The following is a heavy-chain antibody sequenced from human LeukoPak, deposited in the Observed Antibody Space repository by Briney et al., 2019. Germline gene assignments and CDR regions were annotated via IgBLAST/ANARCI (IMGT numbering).Heavy chain of an antibody. CDR3: AREKDYGDYAVDASDI. V-gene: IGHV1-69*01. D-gene: IGHD4-17*01. Sequence: GSSVKVSCKASGGTFSSYAISWVRQAPGQGLEWMGGIIPIFGTANYAQKFQGRVTITADESTSTAYMELSSLRSEDTAVYYCAREKDYGDYAVDASDIWGQGTMVTVSS. CDR2: IIPIFGTA. CDR1: GGTFSSYA. J-gene: IGHJ3*02.